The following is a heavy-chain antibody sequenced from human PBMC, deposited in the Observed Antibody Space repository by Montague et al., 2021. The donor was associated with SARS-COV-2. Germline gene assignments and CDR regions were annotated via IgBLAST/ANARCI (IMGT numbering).Heavy chain of an antibody. CDR3: ARKTAVLGGDL. V-gene: IGHV3-7*01. J-gene: IGHJ4*02. CDR1: GFSFSDYW. Sequence: SLRLSCAASGFSFSDYWMTWVRQAPGKGLEWLASIKGDSTETYYGYSARDRFIISRDNAEKSLSLQMNNLRADDTAVYYCARKTAVLGGDLWGPGTLVTVSA. CDR2: IKGDSTET. D-gene: IGHD3-3*01.